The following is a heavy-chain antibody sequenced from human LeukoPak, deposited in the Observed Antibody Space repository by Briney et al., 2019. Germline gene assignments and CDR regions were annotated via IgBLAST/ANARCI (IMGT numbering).Heavy chain of an antibody. CDR3: ARQWLFDY. J-gene: IGHJ4*02. Sequence: GESLNISCKGPGYNFASYWIGWVRQMQGKGLEWMGIINPADSDTRYSPSFQGQVTISADKSIGTTYLQWTSLKASDTAMYYCARQWLFDYWGQGTLVTVSS. CDR2: INPADSDT. D-gene: IGHD6-19*01. CDR1: GYNFASYW. V-gene: IGHV5-51*01.